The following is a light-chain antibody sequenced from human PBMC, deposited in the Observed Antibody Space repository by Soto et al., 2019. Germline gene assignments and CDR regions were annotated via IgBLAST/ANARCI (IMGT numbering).Light chain of an antibody. J-gene: IGLJ1*01. CDR2: EVS. CDR1: SSDVGGYNY. CDR3: SSYTSSSTPYV. V-gene: IGLV2-14*01. Sequence: AALTQPASVCVSSVQSTATSSTGTSSDVGGYNYLSWYQTHPGKAPKLMIYEVSNRPSGVSNRFSGSKSGNTASLTISVLQAEDEADYYCSSYTSSSTPYVFGTGTKVTVL.